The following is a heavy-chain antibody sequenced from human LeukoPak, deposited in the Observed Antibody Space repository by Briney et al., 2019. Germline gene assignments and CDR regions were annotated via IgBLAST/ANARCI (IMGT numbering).Heavy chain of an antibody. J-gene: IGHJ4*02. CDR3: ARGLPLDY. V-gene: IGHV1-8*03. CDR2: MKPNSGNT. CDR1: GYTFTRYD. Sequence: GASVKVSCKACGYTFTRYDMNGVRQATGQGLEWMGWMKPNSGNTGYAQKFQGRVTITRNTSISTAYMELSSLRSEDTAVYYCARGLPLDYWGQGTLVTVSS.